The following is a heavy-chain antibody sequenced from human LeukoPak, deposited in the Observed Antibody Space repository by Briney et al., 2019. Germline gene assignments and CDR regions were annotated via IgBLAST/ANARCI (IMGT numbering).Heavy chain of an antibody. CDR2: IWYDGSNK. V-gene: IGHV3-33*01. Sequence: GGSLRLSCAASGFTFSSYGMHWVRQAPGKGLEWVAVIWYDGSNKYYADSVKGRFTISRDNSKNTLYLQVNSLRAEDTAVYYCARDSRGPGILGYWGQGTLVTVSS. CDR3: ARDSRGPGILGY. J-gene: IGHJ4*02. D-gene: IGHD3-10*01. CDR1: GFTFSSYG.